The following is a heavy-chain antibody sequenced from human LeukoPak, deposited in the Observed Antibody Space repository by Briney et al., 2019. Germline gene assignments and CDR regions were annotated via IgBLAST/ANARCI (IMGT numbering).Heavy chain of an antibody. CDR1: GITLSNYV. J-gene: IGHJ4*02. D-gene: IGHD3-22*01. CDR3: AKRGVVIRVILVGFHKEAYYFDS. V-gene: IGHV3-23*01. CDR2: ISGSGGGT. Sequence: PGGSLRLSCAVSGITLSNYVMSWVRQAPGKGLEWVAGISGSGGGTTYADSVKGRFTISRDNPKNTLYLQMNSLRAEDTAVYFCAKRGVVIRVILVGFHKEAYYFDSWGQGALVTVSS.